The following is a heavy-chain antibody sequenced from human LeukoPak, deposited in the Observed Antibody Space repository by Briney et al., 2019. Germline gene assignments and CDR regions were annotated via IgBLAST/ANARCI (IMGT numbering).Heavy chain of an antibody. CDR3: ARVLIIATEFWDY. J-gene: IGHJ4*02. CDR2: IRQDGSEK. Sequence: GGSLRLSCAASGFTFSSYWMSWVRQAPGKGLEWVANIRQDGSEKYYVDSVKGRFTISRDNAKNSLYLQMNSLRAEDTAVYYCARVLIIATEFWDYWGQGTLVTVSS. D-gene: IGHD3-3*01. V-gene: IGHV3-7*03. CDR1: GFTFSSYW.